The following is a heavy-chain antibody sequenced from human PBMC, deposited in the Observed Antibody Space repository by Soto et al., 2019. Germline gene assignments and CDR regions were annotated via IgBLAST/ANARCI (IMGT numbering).Heavy chain of an antibody. D-gene: IGHD3-10*01. Sequence: QVQLVQSGAEVKKPGASVKVSCKASGYTFTSHSIIWVRRAPGEGLEWVGWISAYNGYTNSAENFQGRVTMTTDASTNTAYMELRSLRSDDTAVYYCARVGYYSGSGSYVFDPWGQGTLVTVSS. J-gene: IGHJ5*02. CDR3: ARVGYYSGSGSYVFDP. CDR1: GYTFTSHS. CDR2: ISAYNGYT. V-gene: IGHV1-18*04.